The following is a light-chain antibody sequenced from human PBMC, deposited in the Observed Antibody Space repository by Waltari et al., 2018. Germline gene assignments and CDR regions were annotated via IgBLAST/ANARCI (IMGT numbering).Light chain of an antibody. J-gene: IGLJ3*02. V-gene: IGLV2-14*03. CDR2: DVN. CDR1: GSDIGFYNY. Sequence: QSALTQPASVSGSPGQSITISCAGTGSDIGFYNYVSWHQQHPGKAPKPRIYDVNSRHSGLSSRFSGSKSGNTASLTISGLQPGDEGDYYCSSFTTSDTWVFGGGTKLTGL. CDR3: SSFTTSDTWV.